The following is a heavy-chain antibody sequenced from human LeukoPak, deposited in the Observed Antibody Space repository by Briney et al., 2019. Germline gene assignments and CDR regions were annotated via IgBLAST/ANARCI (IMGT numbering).Heavy chain of an antibody. CDR1: GYSISSGYY. V-gene: IGHV4-38-2*01. Sequence: SETLSLTCAVSGYSISSGYYWGWIRQPPGKGLEWIGSIYHSGSTYYNPSLKSRVTISVDTSKSQFSLKLSSVTAADTVVYYCARLVPAAILDYWGQGTLVTVSS. J-gene: IGHJ4*02. CDR3: ARLVPAAILDY. D-gene: IGHD2-2*02. CDR2: IYHSGST.